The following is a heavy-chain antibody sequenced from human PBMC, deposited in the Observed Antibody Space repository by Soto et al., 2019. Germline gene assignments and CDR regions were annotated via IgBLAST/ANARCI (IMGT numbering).Heavy chain of an antibody. CDR3: AKGKGITRPNMDV. V-gene: IGHV3-23*01. D-gene: IGHD3-10*01. CDR2: ISGSGGST. Sequence: GGSLRLSCAASGFTFSSYAMSWVRQAPGKGLEWVSAISGSGGSTYNADSVKGRFTISRDNSKNTLYLQMNSLKAEDTAVYYCAKGKGITRPNMDVWGQGTTVTVSS. J-gene: IGHJ6*02. CDR1: GFTFSSYA.